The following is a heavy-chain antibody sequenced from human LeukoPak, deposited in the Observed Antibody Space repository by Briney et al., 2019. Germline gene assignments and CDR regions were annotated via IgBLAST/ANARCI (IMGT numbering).Heavy chain of an antibody. CDR2: IYTSGST. J-gene: IGHJ6*03. V-gene: IGHV4-4*07. D-gene: IGHD2-15*01. Sequence: SETLFLTCTVSGGSISSYYWSWIRQPAGKGLEWIGRIYTSGSTNYNPSLKSRVTMSVDTSKNQFSLKLSSVTAADTAVYYCARVVVQYYYYYYMDVWGKGTTVTISS. CDR3: ARVVVQYYYYYYMDV. CDR1: GGSISSYY.